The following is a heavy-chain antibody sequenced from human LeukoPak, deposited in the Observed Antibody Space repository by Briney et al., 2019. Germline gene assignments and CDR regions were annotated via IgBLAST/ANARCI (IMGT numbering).Heavy chain of an antibody. Sequence: GGSLRHSCAGSGFTFSWHWMSWVRQAPGKGLEWVANINQDGSTKYYVDSVKGRFTISRDNAKNSLYLQMSSLRAEDTAVYYCVRDESWGQGTLVTVSS. CDR1: GFTFSWHW. CDR3: VRDES. V-gene: IGHV3-7*03. J-gene: IGHJ5*02. CDR2: INQDGSTK.